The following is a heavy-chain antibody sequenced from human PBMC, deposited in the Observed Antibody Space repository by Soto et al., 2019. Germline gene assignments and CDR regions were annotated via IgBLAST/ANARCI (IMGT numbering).Heavy chain of an antibody. J-gene: IGHJ4*02. V-gene: IGHV2-5*02. Sequence: QITLKESGPALVTPTQTLTLTCSFSGFSLTTPDAGVGGIRQAPGKALECLAVIVGDDEKRYSPSLRARLTVTRGTSKTQGVLTMANVDPLDTGTYYCAHTRGVYGGICFDFWGPGALVTVSS. D-gene: IGHD4-17*01. CDR2: IVGDDEK. CDR3: AHTRGVYGGICFDF. CDR1: GFSLTTPDAG.